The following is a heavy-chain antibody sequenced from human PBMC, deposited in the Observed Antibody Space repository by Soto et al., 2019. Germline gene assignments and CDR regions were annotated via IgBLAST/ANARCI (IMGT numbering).Heavy chain of an antibody. D-gene: IGHD3-16*01. Sequence: GGCLSLSCAASGFTFSSYAMSWVRQAPGKGQEWVSAISGSGGSTYYADSVKGRFTISRDNSKNKLYLQMSSLRAEDMAVYYCAKGLREGFNYVDDWGQGTLVTVSS. CDR3: AKGLREGFNYVDD. CDR2: ISGSGGST. V-gene: IGHV3-23*01. CDR1: GFTFSSYA. J-gene: IGHJ4*02.